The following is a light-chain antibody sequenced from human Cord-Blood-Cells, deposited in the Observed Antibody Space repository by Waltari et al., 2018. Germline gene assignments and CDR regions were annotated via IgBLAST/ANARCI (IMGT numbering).Light chain of an antibody. J-gene: IGLJ3*02. CDR1: SSDVGRYHL. Sequence: QSALTQPDSVSVSPGQSITISCTATSSDVGRYHLVSWYQQHPGTAPKLMIYEGSKRPSGVSNRFSGSKSGNTASLTISGLQAEDEADYYCCSYAGSSTFVFGGGTKLTVL. V-gene: IGLV2-23*03. CDR2: EGS. CDR3: CSYAGSSTFV.